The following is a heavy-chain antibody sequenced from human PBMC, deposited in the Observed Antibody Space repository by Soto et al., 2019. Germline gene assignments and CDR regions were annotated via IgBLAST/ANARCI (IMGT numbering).Heavy chain of an antibody. J-gene: IGHJ5*02. CDR1: GGSISSYY. V-gene: IGHV4-59*01. CDR3: ASLSIDCTNGVCYNWFEP. D-gene: IGHD2-8*01. Sequence: SETLSLTCTVSGGSISSYYWSWIRQPPGKGLEWIGYIYYSGSTNYNPSLKSRVTISVDTSKNQFSLKLSSVTAADTAVYYCASLSIDCTNGVCYNWFEPWGQGTLVTVS. CDR2: IYYSGST.